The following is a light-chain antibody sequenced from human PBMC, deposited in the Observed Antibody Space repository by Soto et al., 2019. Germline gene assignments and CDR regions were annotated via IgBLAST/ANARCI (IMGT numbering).Light chain of an antibody. CDR3: MQALQTPRT. V-gene: IGKV2-28*01. CDR2: WGS. CDR1: QSLLHSNGYNY. J-gene: IGKJ2*01. Sequence: DIMMTQSPLSLPVTPGETASISCRSSQSLLHSNGYNYLDWYLQKPGQSPQLLIYWGSNRASGVPDRFSGSGSGTDFTLKISRVEAEDVGIYYCMQALQTPRTFGQGTKLEIK.